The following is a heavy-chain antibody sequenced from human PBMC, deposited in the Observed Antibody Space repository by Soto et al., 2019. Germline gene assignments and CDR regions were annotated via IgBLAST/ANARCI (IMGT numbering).Heavy chain of an antibody. CDR1: GFTFSDYS. J-gene: IGHJ5*02. CDR2: ISGSSGYI. Sequence: GGSLRLSCAASGFTFSDYSLSWVRQAPGKGLEWVSSISGSSGYIYYADSVKGRFTISRDNAKNSLYLQMNSLRADDTAVYYCARERITIFGVSPPNWFDPWGQGTLVTAPQ. CDR3: ARERITIFGVSPPNWFDP. V-gene: IGHV3-21*01. D-gene: IGHD3-3*01.